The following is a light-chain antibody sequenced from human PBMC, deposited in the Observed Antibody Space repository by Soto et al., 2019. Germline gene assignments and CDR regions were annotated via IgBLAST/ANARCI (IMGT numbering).Light chain of an antibody. CDR3: CSYAGSSTFAYV. V-gene: IGLV2-23*02. J-gene: IGLJ1*01. CDR1: SSDVGSYNL. Sequence: QSVLTQPASVSGSPLQSITISCTGTSSDVGSYNLVSWYQQHPGKAPKLMIYEVSKRPSGVSNRFSGSKSGNTASLTISGLQAEDEADYYCCSYAGSSTFAYVFGTGTKVTVL. CDR2: EVS.